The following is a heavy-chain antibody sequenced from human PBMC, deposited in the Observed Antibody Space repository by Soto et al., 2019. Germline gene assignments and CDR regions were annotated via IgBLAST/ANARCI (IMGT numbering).Heavy chain of an antibody. D-gene: IGHD2-15*01. Sequence: QVQLVQSGAEVKKPGASVKVSCKASGYTFTSYGISWVRQAPGQGLEWMGWISAYNGNTNYAQKLQGRVTMTTDRSTSKAYMELRSLRSDDTAVYYCARDLEDIVVVVAAPFDYWGQGTLVTVSS. CDR1: GYTFTSYG. CDR3: ARDLEDIVVVVAAPFDY. J-gene: IGHJ4*02. V-gene: IGHV1-18*01. CDR2: ISAYNGNT.